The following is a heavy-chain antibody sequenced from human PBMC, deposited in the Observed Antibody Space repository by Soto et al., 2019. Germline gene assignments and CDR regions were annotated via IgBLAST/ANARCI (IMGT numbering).Heavy chain of an antibody. D-gene: IGHD1-7*01. CDR2: INSVNDDT. J-gene: IGHJ4*02. Sequence: ASVKVSCKASGYTFTSYAMHWVRQAPGQGLEWVGWINSVNDDTRYSQKFQGRVTITSDTSATTAYMELTSLTSEDTAIYYCARNILGGTTDYWGQGTLVTVS. V-gene: IGHV1-3*01. CDR3: ARNILGGTTDY. CDR1: GYTFTSYA.